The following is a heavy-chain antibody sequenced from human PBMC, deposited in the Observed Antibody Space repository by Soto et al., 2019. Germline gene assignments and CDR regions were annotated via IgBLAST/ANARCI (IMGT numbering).Heavy chain of an antibody. D-gene: IGHD3-9*01. CDR1: GGTFSSYA. V-gene: IGHV1-69*01. CDR3: ARDTRTKYYDFLTWFDP. J-gene: IGHJ5*02. Sequence: QVQLVQSGAEVKKPGSSVKVSCKASGGTFSSYAISWVRQAPGQGLEWMGGIIPIFGTANYAQKFQGRVTITADEYTSKDYMEMSRLRSEDTAVYYCARDTRTKYYDFLTWFDPWGQGTLVTVYS. CDR2: IIPIFGTA.